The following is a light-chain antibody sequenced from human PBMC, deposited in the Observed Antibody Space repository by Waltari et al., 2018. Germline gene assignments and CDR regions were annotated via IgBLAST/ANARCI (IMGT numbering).Light chain of an antibody. CDR1: QSVNSR. CDR2: GAS. Sequence: EIVMTQSPATLSASPGERVTLSCRASQSVNSRLAWYQQKPGQAPTLLIYGASTRATGIPARFSGSGSATEFTLTISSLQSEDFAVYYCQQYNDWPPMYTFGQGTKLEIK. J-gene: IGKJ2*01. CDR3: QQYNDWPPMYT. V-gene: IGKV3-15*01.